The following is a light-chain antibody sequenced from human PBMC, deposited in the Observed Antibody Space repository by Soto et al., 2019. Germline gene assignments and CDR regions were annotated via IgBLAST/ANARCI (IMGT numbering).Light chain of an antibody. J-gene: IGKJ1*01. CDR1: QSVSSN. CDR3: HQYNIWPQT. Sequence: EIVMTQSQATLSVSPGERATLSCRASQSVSSNLAWYQQKPGQAPRLLIYGASTRATAIPARFSGSGSGTEFTLTISSLQSEDFALYYCHQYNIWPQTFGQGTKVDIK. V-gene: IGKV3-15*01. CDR2: GAS.